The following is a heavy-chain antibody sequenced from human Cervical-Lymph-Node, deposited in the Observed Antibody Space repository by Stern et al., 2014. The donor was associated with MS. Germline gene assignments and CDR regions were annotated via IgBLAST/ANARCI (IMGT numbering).Heavy chain of an antibody. D-gene: IGHD3-10*01. Sequence: VQLVQSVAEVKKPGSSLKISCKASGRTFTIDAISWVRQAPGQVLEWMGGINPIFGTANYAQKFQGRVTITADESTSTAYMELSSLRSEDTAVYYCARAGLWFGELLDQPFDYWGQGTLVTVSS. CDR2: INPIFGTA. J-gene: IGHJ4*02. CDR1: GRTFTIDA. V-gene: IGHV1-69*01. CDR3: ARAGLWFGELLDQPFDY.